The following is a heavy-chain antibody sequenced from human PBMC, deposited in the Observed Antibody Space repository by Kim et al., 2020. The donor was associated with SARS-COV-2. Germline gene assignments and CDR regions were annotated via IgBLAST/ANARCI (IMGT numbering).Heavy chain of an antibody. D-gene: IGHD3-3*01. CDR3: ARVYDFWSGYYIRMGWFDP. CDR2: INTNTWNP. V-gene: IGHV7-4-1*02. Sequence: ASVNVSCKASGYTFTSYAMNWVRQAPGQGLEWMGWINTNTWNPTYAQGFTGRFVFSLDTSVSTAYLQISSLKAEDTAVYYCARVYDFWSGYYIRMGWFDPWGQGTLVPVSS. J-gene: IGHJ5*02. CDR1: GYTFTSYA.